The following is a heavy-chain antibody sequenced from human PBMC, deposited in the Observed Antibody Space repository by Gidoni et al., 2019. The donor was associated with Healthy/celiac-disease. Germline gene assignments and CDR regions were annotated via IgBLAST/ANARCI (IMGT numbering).Heavy chain of an antibody. V-gene: IGHV4-30-4*01. J-gene: IGHJ5*02. CDR1: GGSISSGDYY. CDR2: IYYSGST. CDR3: ARDRCFSGSCYWFDP. Sequence: QVQLQESGPGLVKTSQALSRTCTVSGGSISSGDYYWSWIRQPPGKGLEWIGYIYYSGSTYYNPSLKSLVTISVDTSKNQFSLKLSSVTAADTAVYYCARDRCFSGSCYWFDPWGQGTLVTVSS. D-gene: IGHD2-15*01.